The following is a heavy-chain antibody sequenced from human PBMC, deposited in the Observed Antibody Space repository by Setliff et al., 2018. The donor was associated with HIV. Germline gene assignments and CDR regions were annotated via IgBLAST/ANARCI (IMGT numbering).Heavy chain of an antibody. Sequence: GASVKVSCKASGYTFTTYDFHWVRQATGQGLEWMGWMNPNSGNTGDAQKFQGRLTMTRNTSISTAYMDMSSLRSEDTAVYYCARGVTTIQYWGQGSLVTVSS. CDR1: GYTFTTYD. D-gene: IGHD4-4*01. J-gene: IGHJ4*02. CDR2: MNPNSGNT. CDR3: ARGVTTIQY. V-gene: IGHV1-8*02.